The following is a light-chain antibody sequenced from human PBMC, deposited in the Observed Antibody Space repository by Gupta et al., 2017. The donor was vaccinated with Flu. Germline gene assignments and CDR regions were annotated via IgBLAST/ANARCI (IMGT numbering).Light chain of an antibody. J-gene: IGKJ2*01. CDR2: KAS. V-gene: IGKV1-5*03. CDR1: QSISSW. CDR3: QQDSSIPYT. Sequence: PSTLSASVGDRVTITCRASQSISSWLAWYQQKPGKAPKLLIYKASSLESGVPSRFSGSGSGTEFTLTISSLQPDDFATYYCQQDSSIPYTFGQGTKLEIK.